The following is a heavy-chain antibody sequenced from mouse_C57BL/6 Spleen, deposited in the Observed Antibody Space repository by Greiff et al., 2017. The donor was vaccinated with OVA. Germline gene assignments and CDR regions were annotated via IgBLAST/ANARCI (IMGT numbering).Heavy chain of an antibody. V-gene: IGHV1-22*01. Sequence: EVMLVESGPELVKPGASVKMSCKASGYTFTDYNMHWVKQSHGKSLEWIGYINPNNGGTSYNQKFKGKATLTVNKSSSTAYMELRSLTSEDSAVYYCAQGSSPYYFDYWGQGTTLTVSS. CDR2: INPNNGGT. CDR3: AQGSSPYYFDY. CDR1: GYTFTDYN. D-gene: IGHD1-1*01. J-gene: IGHJ2*01.